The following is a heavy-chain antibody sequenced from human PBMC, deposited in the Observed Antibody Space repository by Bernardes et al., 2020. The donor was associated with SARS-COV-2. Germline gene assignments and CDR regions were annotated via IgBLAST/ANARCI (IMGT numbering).Heavy chain of an antibody. V-gene: IGHV4-61*02. CDR2: IYTSGST. J-gene: IGHJ4*02. CDR3: ARERADGNKSLYYFDY. CDR1: DCSISSWSDY. Sequence: SETLSLTCTVSDCSISSWSDYWSWIRLPAGEGLEWIGRIYTSGSTNYNPSLKSRVTISVDTSKNQFSLKMSSVTAAETAVYYCARERADGNKSLYYFDYWGQGTLVTVSS.